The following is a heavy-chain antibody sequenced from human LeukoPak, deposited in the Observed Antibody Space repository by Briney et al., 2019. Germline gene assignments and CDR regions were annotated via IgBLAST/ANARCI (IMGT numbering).Heavy chain of an antibody. D-gene: IGHD3-10*01. Sequence: GGSLRLSCAASGFTFRSFGMHWVRQAPGKGLEWVALISYDGSHEYYADSVKGRFTISRDNSKNTLYLQMNSLRAEDTAVYYCARDLRFREDFWGQGTLVTVSS. V-gene: IGHV3-30*03. CDR1: GFTFRSFG. CDR2: ISYDGSHE. CDR3: ARDLRFREDF. J-gene: IGHJ4*02.